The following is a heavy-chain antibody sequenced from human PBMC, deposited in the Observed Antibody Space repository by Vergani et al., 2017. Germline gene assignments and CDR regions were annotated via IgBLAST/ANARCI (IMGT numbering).Heavy chain of an antibody. CDR2: ISGSDGTT. J-gene: IGHJ4*02. D-gene: IGHD4-11*01. V-gene: IGHV3-23*01. Sequence: EVLLLESGGGLVQPGGSLRLSCAASGFTFSSYALSWVRQAPGKGLEWVSTISGSDGTTYYADSVKGRFTISRDNSKITLFLQMNSLRAEDTAVYYCAKQKTTFDYWGQGTLVTVSS. CDR3: AKQKTTFDY. CDR1: GFTFSSYA.